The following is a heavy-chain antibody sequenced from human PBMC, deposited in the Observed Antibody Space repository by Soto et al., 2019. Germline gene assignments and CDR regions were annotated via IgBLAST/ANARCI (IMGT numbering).Heavy chain of an antibody. D-gene: IGHD3-16*01. CDR1: GYTFTKFH. Sequence: ASVKVSCKASGYTFTKFHIHWVRQAPGQGLEWMGMIDPSGGVTRDAQRFQGRITMTSDTSTSSVYMELRGLTSEDTAVYCCVRDVIGHDNYETIGYYFDHWGPGTLVTVSS. V-gene: IGHV1-46*01. CDR3: VRDVIGHDNYETIGYYFDH. J-gene: IGHJ4*02. CDR2: IDPSGGVT.